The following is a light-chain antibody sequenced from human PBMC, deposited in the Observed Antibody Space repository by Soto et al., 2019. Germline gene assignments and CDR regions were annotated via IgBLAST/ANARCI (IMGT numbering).Light chain of an antibody. V-gene: IGLV1-40*01. J-gene: IGLJ3*02. CDR1: SSNTGAGYD. Sequence: QLVLTQPPSVSGAPGQRVTISCTGSSSNTGAGYDVHWYRQLLGTAPKLLIYGNSNRRSGVPDRISGSKSGTSASLAITGLQAEDEADYYCQSYDSSLSGWVFGGGTQLTVL. CDR2: GNS. CDR3: QSYDSSLSGWV.